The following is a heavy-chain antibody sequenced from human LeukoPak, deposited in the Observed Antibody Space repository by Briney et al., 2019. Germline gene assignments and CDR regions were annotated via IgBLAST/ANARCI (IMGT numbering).Heavy chain of an antibody. CDR1: GFTVSSNY. V-gene: IGHV3-66*01. J-gene: IGHJ4*02. D-gene: IGHD5-18*01. CDR3: VKEVRGKSYGDY. CDR2: IYSGGST. Sequence: GGSLRLSCAASGFTVSSNYMSWVRQAPGKGLEWVSVIYSGGSTYYADSVKGRFTISRDNSKNTVDLEMNSLRAEDTALYYCVKEVRGKSYGDYWGQGTLVTVSS.